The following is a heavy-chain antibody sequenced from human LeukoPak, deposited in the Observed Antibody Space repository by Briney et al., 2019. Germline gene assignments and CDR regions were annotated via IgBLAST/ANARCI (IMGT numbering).Heavy chain of an antibody. J-gene: IGHJ6*03. CDR2: IFPSGGEI. V-gene: IGHV3-21*01. Sequence: GGSLRLSCAASGFTFSTFAMIWVRQPPGKGLEWVSSIFPSGGEIHYADSVRGRFTISRDNARSSLYLQLNSLRAEDTAVYYCARDWQTVDGNYYYMDVWGKGTTVTISS. CDR3: ARDWQTVDGNYYYMDV. CDR1: GFTFSTFA. D-gene: IGHD4-17*01.